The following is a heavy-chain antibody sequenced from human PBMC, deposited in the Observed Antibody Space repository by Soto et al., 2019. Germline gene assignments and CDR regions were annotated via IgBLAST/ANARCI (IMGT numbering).Heavy chain of an antibody. Sequence: SETLSLTCTVSGASISSSRSYWGWVRQPPGKGLEWIVSFYYTGGTYSTYYNPSLKSRVTISVDTSKSQFSLNLRSVTAADTAVYYCASPRQGNYDFLSGYYALDHWGQGTLVTVSS. CDR3: ASPRQGNYDFLSGYYALDH. J-gene: IGHJ4*02. CDR1: GASISSSRSY. V-gene: IGHV4-39*01. D-gene: IGHD3-3*01. CDR2: FYYTGGT.